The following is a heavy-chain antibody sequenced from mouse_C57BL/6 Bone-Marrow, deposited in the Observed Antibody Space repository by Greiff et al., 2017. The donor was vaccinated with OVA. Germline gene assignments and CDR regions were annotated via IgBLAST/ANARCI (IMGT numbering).Heavy chain of an antibody. Sequence: QVQLQQPGAELVKPGASVKLSCKASGYTFTSYWMHWVKQRPGQGLEWIGKIHPNSGSTNYNEKFKSKATLTVDKSSSTAYMQLSSLTSEDSAVYYCAMISTGAMDYWGQGTSVTVSS. J-gene: IGHJ4*01. D-gene: IGHD1-1*01. V-gene: IGHV1-64*01. CDR2: IHPNSGST. CDR3: AMISTGAMDY. CDR1: GYTFTSYW.